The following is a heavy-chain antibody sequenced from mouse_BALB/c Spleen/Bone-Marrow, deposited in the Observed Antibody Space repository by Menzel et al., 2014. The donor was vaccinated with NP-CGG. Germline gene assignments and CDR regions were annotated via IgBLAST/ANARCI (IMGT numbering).Heavy chain of an antibody. CDR1: GFSLSRYS. D-gene: IGHD1-1*01. CDR3: ARFITTGTMDY. Sequence: VKLMESGPGLVAPSQSLSITCTVSGFSLSRYSIHWVRQPPGEGLEWLGVIWGGGNTDYNSALKSRLSISKDNSKSQVFLKMNSLQTDDTAMYYCARFITTGTMDYWGRGTSVTVSS. J-gene: IGHJ4*01. CDR2: IWGGGNT. V-gene: IGHV2-6-4*01.